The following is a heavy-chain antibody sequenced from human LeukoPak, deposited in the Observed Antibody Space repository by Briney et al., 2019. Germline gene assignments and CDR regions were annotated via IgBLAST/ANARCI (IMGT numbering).Heavy chain of an antibody. CDR1: GYTFTNYY. CDR2: INPSGGST. D-gene: IGHD4-23*01. CDR3: VALGAAYGGTFRDREVHH. V-gene: IGHV1-46*01. Sequence: ASVRVSCKASGYTFTNYYMHWVRQAPGQGLEWMGRINPSGGSTAYAQKFHGGVTMTRDMSTSTVYMELSSLRSEDTAVYYCVALGAAYGGTFRDREVHHWGQGTLVTVSS. J-gene: IGHJ1*01.